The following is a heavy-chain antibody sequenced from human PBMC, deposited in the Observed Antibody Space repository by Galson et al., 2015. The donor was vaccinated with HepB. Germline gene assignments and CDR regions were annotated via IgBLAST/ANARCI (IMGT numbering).Heavy chain of an antibody. D-gene: IGHD6-19*01. V-gene: IGHV3-21*06. J-gene: IGHJ3*02. CDR2: ISGSSRDI. CDR3: ATYQWLVPDAFNM. CDR1: GFTFSTYS. Sequence: SLRLSCAASGFTFSTYSMNWVRQAPGKGLEWVSSISGSSRDIYYTDSVKGRFTISRDNAKNSLYLQMNSLRAEDTAVYYCATYQWLVPDAFNMWGQGTMVTVSS.